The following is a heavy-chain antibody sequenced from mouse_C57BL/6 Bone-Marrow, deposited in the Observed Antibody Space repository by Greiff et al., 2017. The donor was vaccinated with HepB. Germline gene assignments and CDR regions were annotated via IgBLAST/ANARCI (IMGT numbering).Heavy chain of an antibody. Sequence: EVHLVESGPGLAKPSQTLSLTCSVTGYSITSDYWNWIRNFPGNKLEYMGYISYSGSTYYNPSLKSRITITRDTSKNKYYLQLNSVTTENTATYYCARYGGYYGRYFDYWGQGTTLTVSS. CDR3: ARYGGYYGRYFDY. V-gene: IGHV3-8*01. J-gene: IGHJ2*01. CDR1: GYSITSDY. D-gene: IGHD2-3*01. CDR2: ISYSGST.